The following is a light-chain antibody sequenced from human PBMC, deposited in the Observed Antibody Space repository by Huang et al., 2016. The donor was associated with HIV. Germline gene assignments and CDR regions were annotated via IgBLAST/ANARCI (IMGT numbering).Light chain of an antibody. CDR1: QSVSSSY. Sequence: EIVLTQSPGTLSLSPGERATLSCRASQSVSSSYLAWYQQKPGQAPRLLIYGASSRATGIPGRISGSGSGTDFTLTISRLEPEDFAVYYCQQYGSSPWTFGQGTKVEIK. J-gene: IGKJ1*01. V-gene: IGKV3-20*01. CDR2: GAS. CDR3: QQYGSSPWT.